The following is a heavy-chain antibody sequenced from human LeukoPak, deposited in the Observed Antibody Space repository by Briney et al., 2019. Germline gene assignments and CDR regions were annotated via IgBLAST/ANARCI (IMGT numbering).Heavy chain of an antibody. CDR2: INGDGSSV. CDR3: ARDEVGATPIDY. J-gene: IGHJ4*02. V-gene: IGHV3-74*01. CDR1: GFTFSSHW. D-gene: IGHD1-26*01. Sequence: GGSLRLSCEASGFTFSSHWMRWVRQVPGKGLGWVSNINGDGSSVGYAASVKGRFAVSRDNAKNALYLHMSSLRAEDTAVYYCARDEVGATPIDYWGQGPLVTVSS.